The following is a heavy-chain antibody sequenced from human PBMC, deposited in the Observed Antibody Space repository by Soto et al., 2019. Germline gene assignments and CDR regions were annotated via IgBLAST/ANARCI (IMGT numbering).Heavy chain of an antibody. CDR3: ARGKVNTPNWFDP. CDR1: GGSISSYY. Sequence: SETLSLTCTVSGGSISSYYWSWIRQPPGKGLEWIGYIYYSGSTNYNPSLKSRVTISVDTSKNQFSLKLSSVTAADTAVYYCARGKVNTPNWFDPWGQGTLVTVSS. V-gene: IGHV4-59*01. J-gene: IGHJ5*02. CDR2: IYYSGST.